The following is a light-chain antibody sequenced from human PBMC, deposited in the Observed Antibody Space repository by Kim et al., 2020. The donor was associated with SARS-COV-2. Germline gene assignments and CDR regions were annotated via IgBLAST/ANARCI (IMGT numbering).Light chain of an antibody. CDR2: GAS. CDR1: QSVSSN. Sequence: EIVMTQSSATLSVSPGERATLSCRASQSVSSNLAWYQQKPGQAPRLLIYGASTRATGIPGRFSGSGSGTEITLTISSLQSEDFAVYYYQECSHRPLTFGGGTEVHIK. CDR3: QECSHRPLT. V-gene: IGKV3-15*01. J-gene: IGKJ4*01.